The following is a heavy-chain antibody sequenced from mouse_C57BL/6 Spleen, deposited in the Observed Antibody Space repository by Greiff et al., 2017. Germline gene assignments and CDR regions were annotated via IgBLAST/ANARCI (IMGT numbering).Heavy chain of an antibody. CDR1: GYTFTDYY. CDR2: INPNNGGT. J-gene: IGHJ4*01. D-gene: IGHD2-5*01. CDR3: ARRVDYSNYGDYAMDY. V-gene: IGHV1-26*01. Sequence: VQLQQSGPELVKPGASVKISCKASGYTFTDYYMNWVKQSHGKSLEWIGDINPNNGGTSYNQKFKGKATLTVDKSSSTAYMELRSLTSEDSAVYYCARRVDYSNYGDYAMDYWGQGTSVTVSS.